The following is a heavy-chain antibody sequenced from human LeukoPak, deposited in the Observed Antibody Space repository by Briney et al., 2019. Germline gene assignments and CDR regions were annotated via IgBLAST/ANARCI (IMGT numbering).Heavy chain of an antibody. CDR2: IYHSGST. Sequence: SETLSLTCAVSGYSISSGYYWGWIRQPPGKGLEWIGSIYHSGSTYYTPSLKSRVTISVDTSKNRFSLKLTSVTAADTAVYCCARSFTIFGVVIIGYFGYWGQGTLVTVSS. V-gene: IGHV4-38-2*01. CDR3: ARSFTIFGVVIIGYFGY. D-gene: IGHD3-3*01. J-gene: IGHJ4*02. CDR1: GYSISSGYY.